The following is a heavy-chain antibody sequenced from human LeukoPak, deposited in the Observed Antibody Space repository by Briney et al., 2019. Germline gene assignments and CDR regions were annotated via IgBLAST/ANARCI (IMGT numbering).Heavy chain of an antibody. CDR3: ARDKLLVTAILDY. J-gene: IGHJ4*02. D-gene: IGHD2-21*02. CDR2: ISAYNGNT. Sequence: ASVKVSCKASGYTFTSYGISWVRQAPGQGLEWMGWISAYNGNTNYAQKLQGRVTMTTDTSTSTANMELRSLRSDDTAVYYCARDKLLVTAILDYWGQGTLVTVSS. V-gene: IGHV1-18*01. CDR1: GYTFTSYG.